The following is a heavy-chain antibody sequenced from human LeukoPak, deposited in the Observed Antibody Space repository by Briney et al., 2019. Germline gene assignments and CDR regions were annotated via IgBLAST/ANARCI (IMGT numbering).Heavy chain of an antibody. CDR2: IYYSGST. V-gene: IGHV4-30-4*01. CDR1: GGSISSGDYY. D-gene: IGHD3-10*01. CDR3: ARGVISVRGVIIRPGVPYYGMDV. Sequence: SQTLSLTCTVSGGSISSGDYYWSWIRQPPGKGLEWIVYIYYSGSTYYNPSLKSRVTISVDTSKNQFSLKLSSVTAADTAVYYCARGVISVRGVIIRPGVPYYGMDVWGQGTTVTVSS. J-gene: IGHJ6*02.